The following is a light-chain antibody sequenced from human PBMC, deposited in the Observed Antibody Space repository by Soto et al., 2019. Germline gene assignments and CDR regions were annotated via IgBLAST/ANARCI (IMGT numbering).Light chain of an antibody. CDR3: QQYNNWPRT. CDR2: GAS. CDR1: QSVSSD. V-gene: IGKV3-15*01. Sequence: EIVMTQSPATLSVSPGERATLSCRASQSVSSDLAWYHQKPGQAPRLLIYGASTRATGIPARFSGSGSGTDFTLTINSMQSEDFAVYYCQQYNNWPRTFGQGNKVEIK. J-gene: IGKJ1*01.